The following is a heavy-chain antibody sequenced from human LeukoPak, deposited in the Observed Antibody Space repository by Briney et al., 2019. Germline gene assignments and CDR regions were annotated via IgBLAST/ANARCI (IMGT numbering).Heavy chain of an antibody. J-gene: IGHJ4*02. CDR3: AKGTLTETHGINWDPFDY. Sequence: GGSLRLSCAASGFTFNGYAMSWVRQAPGKGLEWVSTVSGPGDVTHYADSVKGRFTVSKDHSKSTLCLQMNSLRAEDTAVYYCAKGTLTETHGINWDPFDYWGQGALVTVSS. V-gene: IGHV3-23*01. D-gene: IGHD1-1*01. CDR2: VSGPGDVT. CDR1: GFTFNGYA.